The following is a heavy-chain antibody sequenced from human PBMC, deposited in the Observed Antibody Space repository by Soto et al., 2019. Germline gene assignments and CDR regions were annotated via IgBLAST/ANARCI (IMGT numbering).Heavy chain of an antibody. V-gene: IGHV4-59*01. Sequence: PSETLSLTCIVSGGSISGYYWSWIRQPPGKGLELIGYIYYTGGTNYNPSLKTRVTMSMDTSKTQFSLKLRSVTAADTAVYYCARAITIFGRGYFDYWGQGTLVTV. CDR1: GGSISGYY. CDR3: ARAITIFGRGYFDY. CDR2: IYYTGGT. J-gene: IGHJ4*02. D-gene: IGHD3-3*01.